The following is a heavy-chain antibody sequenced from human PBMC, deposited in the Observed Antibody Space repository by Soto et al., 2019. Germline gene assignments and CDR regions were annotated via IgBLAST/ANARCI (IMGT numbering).Heavy chain of an antibody. J-gene: IGHJ3*02. CDR1: GFTFSSYG. CDR3: AIDLFMVTTASDAFDI. CDR2: IWYDGSNK. Sequence: QVQLVESGGGVVQPGRSLRLSCAASGFTFSSYGMHWVRQAPGKGLEWVAVIWYDGSNKYYADSVKGPFTISRDNSKNTLYLQMNSLRAEDTAVYYCAIDLFMVTTASDAFDIWGQGTMVTVSS. D-gene: IGHD2-21*02. V-gene: IGHV3-33*01.